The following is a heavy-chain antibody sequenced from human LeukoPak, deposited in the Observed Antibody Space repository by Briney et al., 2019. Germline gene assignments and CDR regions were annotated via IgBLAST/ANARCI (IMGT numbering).Heavy chain of an antibody. V-gene: IGHV4-59*01. CDR1: GGSISSYY. CDR2: IYYSGST. CDR3: ARVNNYYDSSGYYYNDAFDI. D-gene: IGHD3-22*01. J-gene: IGHJ3*02. Sequence: SETLSLTCTVSGGSISSYYWSWIRQPPGKGLEWIGYIYYSGSTNYNPSLKSRVTISVDTSKNQFSLKPSSVTAADTAVYYCARVNNYYDSSGYYYNDAFDIWGQGTMVTVSS.